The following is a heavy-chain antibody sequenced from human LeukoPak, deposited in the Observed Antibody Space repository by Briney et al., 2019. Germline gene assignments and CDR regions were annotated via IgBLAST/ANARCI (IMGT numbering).Heavy chain of an antibody. J-gene: IGHJ6*02. Sequence: GRSLRLSCAASGFTFSSYGMHWVRQAPGKGLEWVAVISYDGSNKYYADSVKGRFTISRDNSKNTLYLQMNSLRAEDTAVYYCAKDLAAAGMDVWGLGTTVTVSS. V-gene: IGHV3-30*18. CDR2: ISYDGSNK. CDR1: GFTFSSYG. D-gene: IGHD6-13*01. CDR3: AKDLAAAGMDV.